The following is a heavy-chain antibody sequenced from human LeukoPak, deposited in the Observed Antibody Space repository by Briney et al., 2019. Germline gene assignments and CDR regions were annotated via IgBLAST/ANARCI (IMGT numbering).Heavy chain of an antibody. D-gene: IGHD3/OR15-3a*01. J-gene: IGHJ5*02. CDR2: ISGSGSNT. Sequence: GGSLRLSCAASGFTFSSYGMSWVRQAPGKGLEWVSHISGSGSNTYYAASVKGRFTISRDNSKNTLYLQMNCLRAEDTAMYYCAKGTAYYSLGPWGQGTLATVSS. CDR1: GFTFSSYG. V-gene: IGHV3-23*01. CDR3: AKGTAYYSLGP.